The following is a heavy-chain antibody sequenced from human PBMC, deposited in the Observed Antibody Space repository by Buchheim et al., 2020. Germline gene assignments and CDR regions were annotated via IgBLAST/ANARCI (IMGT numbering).Heavy chain of an antibody. CDR3: ARNRLTEYYYDSSGYYGLDY. CDR2: IYHSGST. D-gene: IGHD3-22*01. CDR1: GGSISSSNW. V-gene: IGHV4-4*02. Sequence: QVQLQESGPGLVKPSGTLSLTCAVSGGSISSSNWWSWVRQPPGKGLEWIGEIYHSGSTNYNPSLKSRVTISVDKSKNQFSPKLSSVTAADTAVYYCARNRLTEYYYDSSGYYGLDYWGQGTL. J-gene: IGHJ4*02.